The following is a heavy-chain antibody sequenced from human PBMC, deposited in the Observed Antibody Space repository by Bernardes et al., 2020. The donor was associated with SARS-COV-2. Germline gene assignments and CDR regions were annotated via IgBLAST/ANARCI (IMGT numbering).Heavy chain of an antibody. CDR3: ARHGDFWSGRNWFDP. D-gene: IGHD3-3*01. Sequence: GESLKISCEGSGYTFTNYWINWVRQRPGQGLEWMGRINPSDSYINYSPSFQGHVTISTDKSVNTAYLQWSSLRSSDTAIYYCARHGDFWSGRNWFDPWGQGTLVTVSS. J-gene: IGHJ5*02. V-gene: IGHV5-10-1*01. CDR1: GYTFTNYW. CDR2: INPSDSYI.